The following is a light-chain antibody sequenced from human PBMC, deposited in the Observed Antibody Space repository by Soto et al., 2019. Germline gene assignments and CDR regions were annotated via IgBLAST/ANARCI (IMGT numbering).Light chain of an antibody. CDR3: LQHNSYPLT. CDR2: AAS. Sequence: DIQMTQSPSSLSAAVGDRVTITCRASQTISRYLNWYQQKPGKAPKLLMYAASRLESGVPSRFSGSGSGTDFTLTISSLHPEDFATYYCLQHNSYPLTFGGGTKV. CDR1: QTISRY. J-gene: IGKJ4*01. V-gene: IGKV1-39*01.